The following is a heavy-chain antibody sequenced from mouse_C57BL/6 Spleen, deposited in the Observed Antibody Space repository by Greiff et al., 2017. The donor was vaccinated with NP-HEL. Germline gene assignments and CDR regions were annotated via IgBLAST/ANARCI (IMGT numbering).Heavy chain of an antibody. CDR3: ARRDYYGSSYDGPFDY. V-gene: IGHV1-39*01. D-gene: IGHD1-1*01. Sequence: QLKQSGPELVKPGASVKISCKASGYSFTDYNMNWVKQSNGKSLEWIGVINPNYGTTSYNQKFKGKATLTVDQSSSTAYMQLNSLTSEDSAVYYCARRDYYGSSYDGPFDYWGQGTTLTVSS. CDR1: GYSFTDYN. CDR2: INPNYGTT. J-gene: IGHJ2*01.